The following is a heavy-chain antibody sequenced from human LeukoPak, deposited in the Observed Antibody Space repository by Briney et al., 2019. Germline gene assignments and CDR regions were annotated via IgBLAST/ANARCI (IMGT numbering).Heavy chain of an antibody. CDR3: ARDPYCGGDCSDAFDI. CDR2: INSDGSAT. Sequence: GGSLRLSCAAPGFTLNGYWMHWVRQAPGKGLVWVSRINSDGSATSYADSVKGRFTISRDNSKNTLYLQMNSLRAEDTAVYYCARDPYCGGDCSDAFDIWGQGTMVTVSS. CDR1: GFTLNGYW. J-gene: IGHJ3*02. V-gene: IGHV3-74*01. D-gene: IGHD2-21*01.